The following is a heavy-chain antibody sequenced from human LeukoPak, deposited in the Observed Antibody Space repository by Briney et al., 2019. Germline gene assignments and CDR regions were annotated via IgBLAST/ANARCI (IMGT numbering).Heavy chain of an antibody. V-gene: IGHV1-69*13. CDR1: GGTFSSYA. CDR3: ASGGSPMVRGVHTFDY. J-gene: IGHJ4*02. CDR2: IIPIFGTA. D-gene: IGHD3-10*01. Sequence: SVKVSCKASGGTFSSYAISWVRQAPGQGLEWMGGIIPIFGTANYAQKFQGRVTITADESTSTAYMELSSLRSEDTAVYYCASGGSPMVRGVHTFDYWGQGTLVTVSS.